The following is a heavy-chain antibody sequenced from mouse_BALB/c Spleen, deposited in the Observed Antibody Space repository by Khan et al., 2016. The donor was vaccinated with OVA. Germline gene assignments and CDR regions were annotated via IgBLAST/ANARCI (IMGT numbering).Heavy chain of an antibody. Sequence: VQLKQSGPELMRPGASVKISCKAYGYSFSTYYIHWVTRSHGKTLEWIGYIDPFNGGSTYNQKFKGKATLTVDKSSSTAYMHLTSLTSEDSAFYYCARHGSTSWFAYWGQGTLVTVSA. CDR1: GYSFSTYY. D-gene: IGHD1-1*01. CDR2: IDPFNGGS. V-gene: IGHV1S135*01. CDR3: ARHGSTSWFAY. J-gene: IGHJ3*01.